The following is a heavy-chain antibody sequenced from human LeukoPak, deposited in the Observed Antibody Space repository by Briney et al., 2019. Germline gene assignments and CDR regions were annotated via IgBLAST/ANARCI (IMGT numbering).Heavy chain of an antibody. D-gene: IGHD6-13*01. CDR2: IYHSGST. CDR1: GGSFSGYY. J-gene: IGHJ3*02. Sequence: SETLSLTCAVYGGSFSGYYWSWIRQPPGKGREGIREIYHSGSTNYNPSLKSRVTISVDTAKDHSSLKLSSVTAADAAVYYCARGGSSWYLNDAFDIWGQGTMVTVSS. V-gene: IGHV4-34*01. CDR3: ARGGSSWYLNDAFDI.